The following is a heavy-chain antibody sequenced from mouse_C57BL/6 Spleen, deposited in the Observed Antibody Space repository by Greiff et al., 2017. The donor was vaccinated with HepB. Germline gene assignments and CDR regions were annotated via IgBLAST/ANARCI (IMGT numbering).Heavy chain of an antibody. CDR2: IYPRSGNT. V-gene: IGHV1-81*01. CDR1: GYTFTSYG. CDR3: ARGYYGSSYVGYWYFDV. J-gene: IGHJ1*03. Sequence: QVQLQQSGAELARPGASVKLSCKASGYTFTSYGISWVKQRTGQGLEWIGEIYPRSGNTYYYEKFKGKATLTADKSSSTAYMELRSLTSEDSAVYFCARGYYGSSYVGYWYFDVWGTGTTVTVSS. D-gene: IGHD1-1*01.